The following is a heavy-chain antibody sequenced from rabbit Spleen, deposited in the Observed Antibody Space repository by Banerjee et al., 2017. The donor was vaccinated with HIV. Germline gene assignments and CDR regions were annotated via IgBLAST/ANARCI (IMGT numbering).Heavy chain of an antibody. J-gene: IGHJ3*01. CDR3: ARDTGTSFSTYGMDL. D-gene: IGHD8-1*01. CDR1: GFSFSNNYY. V-gene: IGHV1S45*01. CDR2: TAAGGSPFT. Sequence: EQLVESGGGLVQPEGSLTLTCTTSGFSFSNNYYMCWVRQAPGKGLEWIACTAAGGSPFTYYATWAKGRFTCSKASSTTVTLQMTSLTAADTATYFCARDTGTSFSTYGMDLWGQGTLVTVS.